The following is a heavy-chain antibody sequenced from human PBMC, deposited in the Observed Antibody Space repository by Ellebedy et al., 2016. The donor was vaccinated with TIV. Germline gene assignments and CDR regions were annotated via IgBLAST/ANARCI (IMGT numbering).Heavy chain of an antibody. CDR3: AKIATTVTTNWFDP. Sequence: GESLKISXAASGFTFSGYGMSWVRQAPGKGLGWVSVIGGCGGSTYYADSVKGRFTISRDNSKNTLYLQMNSLRAEDTAVYYCAKIATTVTTNWFDPWGQGTLVTVSS. D-gene: IGHD4-17*01. CDR2: IGGCGGST. V-gene: IGHV3-23*01. J-gene: IGHJ5*02. CDR1: GFTFSGYG.